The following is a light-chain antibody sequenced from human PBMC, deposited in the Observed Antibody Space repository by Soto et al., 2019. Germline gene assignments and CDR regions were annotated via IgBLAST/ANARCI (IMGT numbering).Light chain of an antibody. CDR1: QTFATKS. CDR3: HHYGTSPPNT. CDR2: DTS. Sequence: EIVLTQSPGTLSFSPGERPTSPGRPGQTFATKSLAGYQQKPGQAPSLLIYDTSNRATGVPDRFSCSGSGTDFTLTISKLEPEDFAVYYCHHYGTSPPNTFGQGTKLEIK. V-gene: IGKV3-20*01. J-gene: IGKJ2*01.